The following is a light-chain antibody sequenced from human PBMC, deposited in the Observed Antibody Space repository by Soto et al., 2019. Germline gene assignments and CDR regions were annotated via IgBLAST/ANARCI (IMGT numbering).Light chain of an antibody. CDR3: QQYYSIPWT. J-gene: IGKJ1*01. CDR2: WAS. V-gene: IGKV4-1*01. CDR1: QSVLYSSTNNNH. Sequence: DIVMTQSPDSLAVSLGERATINCRSSQSVLYSSTNNNHLAWYQQKPGQPPKLLIYWASTRESGVPDRFSGSGDGTDFTLTISSLQAEDVAVYYCQQYYSIPWTFGQGTRVEI.